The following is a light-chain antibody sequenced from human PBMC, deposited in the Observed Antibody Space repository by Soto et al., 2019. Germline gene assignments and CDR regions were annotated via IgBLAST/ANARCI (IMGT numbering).Light chain of an antibody. CDR2: RTA. CDR3: QHYRSYPIT. V-gene: IGKV1D-16*01. Sequence: DIQMTQSPPSLSASVGDRVTITCRASQDIRGMLAWYQQKPGKVPKSLIYRTATLQNGVPSRFSGSGSGTDFTLTISSLQPEDSATYYCQHYRSYPITFGQGTRLEI. J-gene: IGKJ5*01. CDR1: QDIRGM.